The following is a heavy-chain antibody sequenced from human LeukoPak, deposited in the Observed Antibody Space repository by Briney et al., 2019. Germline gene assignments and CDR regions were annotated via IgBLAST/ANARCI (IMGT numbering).Heavy chain of an antibody. CDR3: ARSRAVAGTDYYYYMDV. CDR1: GYTFTGYY. CDR2: INPNSGGT. Sequence: GASVKVSCKASGYTFTGYYMHWVRQAPGQGLEWMGWINPNSGGTNYAQKFQGRVTMTRDTSISTAYMELSRLRSDDTAVYYCARSRAVAGTDYYYYMDVWGKGPTVTVSS. J-gene: IGHJ6*03. D-gene: IGHD6-19*01. V-gene: IGHV1-2*02.